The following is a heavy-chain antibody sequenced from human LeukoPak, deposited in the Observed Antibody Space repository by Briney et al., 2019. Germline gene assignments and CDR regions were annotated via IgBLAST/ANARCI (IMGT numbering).Heavy chain of an antibody. CDR2: ISANGGST. D-gene: IGHD6-13*01. V-gene: IGHV3-23*01. J-gene: IGHJ4*02. Sequence: GGSLRLSCAASEFIFSSFAMSWVRQAPGKGLEWVSAISANGGSTYDADSVKGRFTISRDNSKNMLFLQMTSLTAEDTAVYYCAKASGSSSNRPLDYWGPGTLVTVSS. CDR1: EFIFSSFA. CDR3: AKASGSSSNRPLDY.